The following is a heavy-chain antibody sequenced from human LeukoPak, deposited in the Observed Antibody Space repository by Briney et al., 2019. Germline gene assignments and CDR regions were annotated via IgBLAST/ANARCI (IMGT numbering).Heavy chain of an antibody. CDR3: ARDPHDY. CDR1: GGSISTDNCY. CDR2: IYYNGNT. J-gene: IGHJ4*02. Sequence: SETLSLTCTVSGGSISTDNCYWGWIRQPPGKGLEWIGSIYYNGNTYYNPSLKSRVTISVDTSNDQFSLKLSSVTAADTAVYYCARDPHDYWGQGTLVTVSS. V-gene: IGHV4-39*07.